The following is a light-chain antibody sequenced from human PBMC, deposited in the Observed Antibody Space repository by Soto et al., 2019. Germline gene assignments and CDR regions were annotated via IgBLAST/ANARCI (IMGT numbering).Light chain of an antibody. CDR1: QSISSW. CDR2: KAS. Sequence: DIQMTQSPSTLSASVGDRVTITCRASQSISSWLAWYQQKPGKAPKLLIYKASSLESGVPSRFSGSGSGTEFTLNISILQPDDFETYYCQQYNSYSGTFGQGTKVEIK. V-gene: IGKV1-5*03. CDR3: QQYNSYSGT. J-gene: IGKJ1*01.